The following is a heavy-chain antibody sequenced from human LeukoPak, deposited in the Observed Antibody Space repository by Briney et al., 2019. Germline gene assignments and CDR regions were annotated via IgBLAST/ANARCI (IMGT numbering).Heavy chain of an antibody. J-gene: IGHJ4*02. CDR1: GGTFSSYA. Sequence: SVKVSCKASGGTFSSYAISWVRQAPGQGLEWMGGIIPIFGTANYAQKFQGRVTITADKSTSTAYMELSSLRSEDTAVYYCAREGALYDSSGYYLYYFDYWGQGTLVTVSS. D-gene: IGHD3-22*01. CDR2: IIPIFGTA. CDR3: AREGALYDSSGYYLYYFDY. V-gene: IGHV1-69*06.